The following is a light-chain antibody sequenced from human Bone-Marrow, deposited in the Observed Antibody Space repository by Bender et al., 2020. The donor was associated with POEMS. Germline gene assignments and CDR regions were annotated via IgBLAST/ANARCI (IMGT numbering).Light chain of an antibody. J-gene: IGLJ2*01. CDR2: RNN. CDR1: SSNIGTNP. CDR3: AAWDDSLSGFVV. Sequence: QSVLTQPPSASGTPGQRVTISCSGSSSNIGTNPVYWYHQVPGMAPKLLIHRNNQRPSGVPDRISGSKSGTSASLIINGLQPEDEGDYHCAAWDDSLSGFVVFGGGTKLTVL. V-gene: IGLV1-47*01.